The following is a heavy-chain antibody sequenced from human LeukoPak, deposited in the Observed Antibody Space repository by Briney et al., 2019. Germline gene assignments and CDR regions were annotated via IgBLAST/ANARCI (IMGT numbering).Heavy chain of an antibody. CDR3: ARWGYSSGWYYFDY. Sequence: SETLSLTCTVSGGSINSYYWSWIRQPPGKGLEWIGYIYYSGSTNYNPSLKSRVTISMDTSKNHFSLKLTSVTAADTAVYYCARWGYSSGWYYFDYWGQGTLVTVSS. CDR2: IYYSGST. CDR1: GGSINSYY. J-gene: IGHJ4*02. V-gene: IGHV4-59*01. D-gene: IGHD6-19*01.